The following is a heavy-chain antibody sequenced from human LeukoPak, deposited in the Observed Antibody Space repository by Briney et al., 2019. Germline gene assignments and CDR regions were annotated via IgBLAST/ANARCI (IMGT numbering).Heavy chain of an antibody. CDR1: GGSISSYY. CDR2: INHSGST. CDR3: VTRGRYYYDSSGYYH. V-gene: IGHV4-34*01. D-gene: IGHD3-22*01. Sequence: SETLSLTCTVSGGSISSYYWSWIRQPPGKGLEWIGEINHSGSTNYNPSLKSRVIISVDTSKNQFSLKLSSVTAADTAVYYCVTRGRYYYDSSGYYHWGQGTLVTVSS. J-gene: IGHJ4*02.